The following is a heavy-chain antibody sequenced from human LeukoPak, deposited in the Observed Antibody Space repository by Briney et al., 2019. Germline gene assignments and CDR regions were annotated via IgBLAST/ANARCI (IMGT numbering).Heavy chain of an antibody. CDR2: ISYDGRNK. D-gene: IGHD2-2*01. Sequence: GGSLRLSCAASGFTFSNYGIHWVRQAPGKGLEWVAVISYDGRNKYYVDSVKGRFTISRDNSKNTLYLQMNSLRAEDTAVYYCAKSHADIVVVPAAIRRYMDVWGKGTTVTVSS. V-gene: IGHV3-30*18. CDR3: AKSHADIVVVPAAIRRYMDV. CDR1: GFTFSNYG. J-gene: IGHJ6*03.